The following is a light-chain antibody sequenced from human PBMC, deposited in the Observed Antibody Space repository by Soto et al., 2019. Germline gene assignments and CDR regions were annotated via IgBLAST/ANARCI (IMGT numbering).Light chain of an antibody. CDR1: QSISSY. CDR2: AAS. V-gene: IGKV1-39*01. Sequence: DIQMTQSPSSLSASVGDRVTITCLASQSISSYLNWYQQKPVKAPKLLIYAASSLQSGVPSRFSGSVSGTDFTLTISSLQPEDFATYYCQQSYSTPRTFGQGTKVDI. CDR3: QQSYSTPRT. J-gene: IGKJ1*01.